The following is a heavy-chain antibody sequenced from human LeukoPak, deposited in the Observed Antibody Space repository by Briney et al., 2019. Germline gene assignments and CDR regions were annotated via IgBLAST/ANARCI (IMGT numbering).Heavy chain of an antibody. Sequence: GESLKISCKGSGYSFTSYWIGWVRQMPGKGLEWMGIIYPGDSDTRYSPSFQGQVTISADKSISTAYLQWSSLKASDIAMYYCARALGYCTNGVCYPFDYWGQGTLVTVSS. V-gene: IGHV5-51*01. J-gene: IGHJ4*02. D-gene: IGHD2-8*01. CDR2: IYPGDSDT. CDR1: GYSFTSYW. CDR3: ARALGYCTNGVCYPFDY.